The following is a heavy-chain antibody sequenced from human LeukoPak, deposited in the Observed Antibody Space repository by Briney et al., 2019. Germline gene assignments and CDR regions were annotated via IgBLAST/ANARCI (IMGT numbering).Heavy chain of an antibody. CDR3: ARDRGDYYDSSGLYYSDY. J-gene: IGHJ4*02. V-gene: IGHV3-7*01. D-gene: IGHD3-22*01. CDR1: GFTFSNYW. CDR2: IKQDGSEK. Sequence: GGSLRLSCAASGFTFSNYWMSWVRQAPGKGLEWVANIKQDGSEKYYVDSVKGRFTISRDNAKNSLYLQMNSLRAEDTAVYYCARDRGDYYDSSGLYYSDYWGQGTLITVSS.